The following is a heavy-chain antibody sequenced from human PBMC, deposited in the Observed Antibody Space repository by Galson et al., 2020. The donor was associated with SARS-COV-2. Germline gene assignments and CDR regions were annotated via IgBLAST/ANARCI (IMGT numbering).Heavy chain of an antibody. CDR1: GGTFSSYA. J-gene: IGHJ4*02. V-gene: IGHV1-69*01. D-gene: IGHD4-17*01. Sequence: KLSCKASGGTFSSYAISWVRQAPGQGLEWMGGIIPIFGTANYAQKFQGRVTITADESTSTAYMELSSLRSEDTAVYYCARDPGSHGDYDLGWIAHFDYWGQGTLVTVSS. CDR2: IIPIFGTA. CDR3: ARDPGSHGDYDLGWIAHFDY.